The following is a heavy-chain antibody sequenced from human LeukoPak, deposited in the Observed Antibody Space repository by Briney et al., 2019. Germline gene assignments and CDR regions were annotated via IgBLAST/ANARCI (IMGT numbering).Heavy chain of an antibody. J-gene: IGHJ4*02. V-gene: IGHV4-30-4*01. Sequence: SETLSLTCTVSGGSIGSGDYYWSWIRQSPGKGLEWIGYIYYTGSTYYNPSLKSRVSISVDTSKDQFSLKLSSVTAADTAVYYCARRSGSYSFWGQGTLVTVSS. CDR2: IYYTGST. D-gene: IGHD1-26*01. CDR3: ARRSGSYSF. CDR1: GGSIGSGDYY.